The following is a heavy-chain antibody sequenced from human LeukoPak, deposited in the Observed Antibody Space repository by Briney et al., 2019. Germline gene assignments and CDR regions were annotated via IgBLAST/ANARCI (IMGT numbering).Heavy chain of an antibody. CDR3: ARESNINNWFDP. V-gene: IGHV4-30-2*06. J-gene: IGHJ5*02. CDR2: IYDSGST. CDR1: GVSFSGYY. Sequence: PSETLSLTCAVYGVSFSGYYWSWIRQSPGKGLEWIGYIYDSGSTFYNPSLKSRVTMSIDRSNNQFSLKLSSVTAADTAVYYCARESNINNWFDPWGQGTLVTVSS. D-gene: IGHD2/OR15-2a*01.